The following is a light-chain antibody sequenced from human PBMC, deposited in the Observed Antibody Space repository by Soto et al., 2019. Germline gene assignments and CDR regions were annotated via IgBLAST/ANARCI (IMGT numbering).Light chain of an antibody. Sequence: AIRMTQSPSSFSASTGDRVTITCRASQGISSYLAWYQQKPGKAPKLLIYAASTLQSGVPSRFSGSGSGTDFTLTISCLQSEDFATYYCQQYYSYPQTFGQGPKVDI. CDR2: AAS. V-gene: IGKV1-8*01. CDR3: QQYYSYPQT. CDR1: QGISSY. J-gene: IGKJ1*01.